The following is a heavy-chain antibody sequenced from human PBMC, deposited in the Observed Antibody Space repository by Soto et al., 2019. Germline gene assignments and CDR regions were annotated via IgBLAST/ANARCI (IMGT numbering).Heavy chain of an antibody. CDR3: AKGGYSYGYSYYYGMDV. CDR1: GFTFSSYG. Sequence: QVQLVESGGGVVQPGRSLRLSCAASGFTFSSYGMHWVRQAPGKGLEWVAVISYDGSNKYYADSVKGRFTISRDNSKNTLFLQINSLRAEDTAVYYCAKGGYSYGYSYYYGMDVWGQGTTVTVSS. V-gene: IGHV3-30*18. J-gene: IGHJ6*02. CDR2: ISYDGSNK. D-gene: IGHD5-18*01.